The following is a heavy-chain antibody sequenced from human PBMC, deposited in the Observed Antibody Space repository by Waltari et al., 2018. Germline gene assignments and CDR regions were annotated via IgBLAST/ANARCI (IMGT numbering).Heavy chain of an antibody. CDR3: ARGGPPFWSEGYYFDY. Sequence: QLQLQESGSGLVKPSQTLSLTCAVSGGSISSGGYSWSWIRQPPGKGLEWIGYIYHSGSTYYNPPLKSRVTISVDRSKNQFSLKLSSVTAADTAVYYCARGGPPFWSEGYYFDYWGQGTLVTVSS. CDR1: GGSISSGGYS. D-gene: IGHD3-3*01. CDR2: IYHSGST. J-gene: IGHJ4*02. V-gene: IGHV4-30-2*01.